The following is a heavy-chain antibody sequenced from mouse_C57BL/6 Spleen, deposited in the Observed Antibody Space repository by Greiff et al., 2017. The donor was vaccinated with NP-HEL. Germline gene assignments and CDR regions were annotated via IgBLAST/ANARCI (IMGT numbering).Heavy chain of an antibody. CDR3: ARGLSGNGVY. V-gene: IGHV1-69*01. J-gene: IGHJ2*01. CDR1: GYTFTSYW. CDR2: IDPSDSYT. Sequence: QVQLQQPGAELVMPGASVKLSCKASGYTFTSYWMHWVKQRPGQGLEWIGEIDPSDSYTNYNQKFKGKSTLTVDKSSSTAYMQLSSLTSEDSAVYYCARGLSGNGVYWGQGTTLTVSS. D-gene: IGHD4-1*01.